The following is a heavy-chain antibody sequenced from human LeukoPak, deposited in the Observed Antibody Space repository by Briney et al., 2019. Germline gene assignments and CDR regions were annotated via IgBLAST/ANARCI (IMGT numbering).Heavy chain of an antibody. V-gene: IGHV4-59*01. CDR1: GGSISSYY. CDR2: IYYSGST. D-gene: IGHD1-14*01. J-gene: IGHJ4*02. Sequence: SETLSLTCAVSGGSISSYYWSWIRQPPGKGLEWIGYIYYSGSTNYNPSLKSRVTISVDTSKNQFSLKLSSVTAADTAVYYCARCSEPYYFDYWGQGTLVTVSS. CDR3: ARCSEPYYFDY.